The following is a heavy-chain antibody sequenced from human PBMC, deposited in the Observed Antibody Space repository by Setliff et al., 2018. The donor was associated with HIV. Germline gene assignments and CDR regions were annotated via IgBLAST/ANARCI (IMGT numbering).Heavy chain of an antibody. CDR2: IIPIFGTA. V-gene: IGHV1-69*05. D-gene: IGHD6-19*01. CDR3: AKDRVSGWNNWFDP. CDR1: GGSFSSYA. J-gene: IGHJ5*02. Sequence: GASVKVSCKASGGSFSSYAISWVRQAPGQGLEWMGGIIPIFGTAKYAQKFQGRLTMTRDTSTSTVHMDLSSLRSEDTAIYYCAKDRVSGWNNWFDPWGQGTLVTVSS.